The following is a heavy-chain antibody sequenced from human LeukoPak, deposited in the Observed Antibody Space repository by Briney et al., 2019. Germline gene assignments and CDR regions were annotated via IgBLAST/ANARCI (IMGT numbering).Heavy chain of an antibody. CDR1: GFTSTTYG. CDR3: ARDGDKCSGGSCYSWSFDYYYGMDV. Sequence: PGRSLRLSCAASGFTSTTYGTHWVRQAPGKGLEWVAFISYDATNKYYADSVKGRFTISRDNSENTLYLQMNRLRVEDTAVYYCARDGDKCSGGSCYSWSFDYYYGMDVWGQGTTVTVSS. J-gene: IGHJ6*02. D-gene: IGHD2-15*01. V-gene: IGHV3-30*03. CDR2: ISYDATNK.